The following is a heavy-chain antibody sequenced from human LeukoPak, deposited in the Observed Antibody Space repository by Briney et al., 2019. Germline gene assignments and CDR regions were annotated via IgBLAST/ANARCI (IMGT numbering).Heavy chain of an antibody. V-gene: IGHV4-39*01. D-gene: IGHD6-19*01. J-gene: IGHJ5*02. CDR3: ARRIGGWYADWFDP. CDR2: IYYSGST. Sequence: SETLSLTCTVSGGSISSSSYYWGWMRQPPGKGLEWIGSIYYSGSTYYNPSLKGRVTISVDTSKNQFSLKLSSVTAADTAVYYCARRIGGWYADWFDPWGQGTLVTVSS. CDR1: GGSISSSSYY.